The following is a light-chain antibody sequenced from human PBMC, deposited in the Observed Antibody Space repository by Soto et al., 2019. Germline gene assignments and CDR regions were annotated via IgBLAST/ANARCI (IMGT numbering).Light chain of an antibody. V-gene: IGKV3-20*01. J-gene: IGKJ5*01. CDR1: QSISSY. CDR3: QHFGGTTFT. CDR2: GAS. Sequence: EIVLTQSPATLSLSPGERATLSCRASQSISSYLALYQQKPGQTPSLLIYGASTRATGIPDRFSGSGSGTHFTLTISRLEPGDFAVYYCQHFGGTTFTFGQGTRLEIK.